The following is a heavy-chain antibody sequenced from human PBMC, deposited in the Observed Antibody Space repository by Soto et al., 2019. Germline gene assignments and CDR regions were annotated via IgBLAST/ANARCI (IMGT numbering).Heavy chain of an antibody. CDR3: EKRLRIAADLAPD. J-gene: IGHJ4*02. V-gene: IGHV3-53*01. D-gene: IGHD6-25*01. CDR2: IYSGGST. CDR1: GFTVSSNY. Sequence: GGSLRLSCAASGFTVSSNYMSWVRQAPGKGLEWVSVIYSGGSTYYADSVKGRFTISRDNSKNTLYLQMNSLRAEDTAVYYCEKRLRIAADLAPDWGQGTVVTVSS.